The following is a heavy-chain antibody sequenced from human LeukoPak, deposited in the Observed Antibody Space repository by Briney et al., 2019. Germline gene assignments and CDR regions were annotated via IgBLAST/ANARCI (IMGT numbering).Heavy chain of an antibody. D-gene: IGHD6-13*01. J-gene: IGHJ6*03. CDR3: ARHPNPTERYSSSWYWGYYYYYYMDV. V-gene: IGHV4-39*01. Sequence: SETLSLTCTVSGGSISSSSYYWGWIRQPPGKGLEWIGSIYYSGSTYYNPSLKSRVTISVDTSKNQSSLKLSSVTAADTAVYYCARHPNPTERYSSSWYWGYYYYYYMDVWGKGTTVTISS. CDR2: IYYSGST. CDR1: GGSISSSSYY.